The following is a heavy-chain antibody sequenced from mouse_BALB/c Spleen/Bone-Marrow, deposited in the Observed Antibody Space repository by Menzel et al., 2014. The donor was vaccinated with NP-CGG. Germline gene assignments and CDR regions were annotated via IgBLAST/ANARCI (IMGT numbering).Heavy chain of an antibody. V-gene: IGHV5-9-2*01. CDR1: GSTFNNYG. CDR3: ARHAYYDQTEVSFVY. Sequence: DVKLVESGGGLVKSGGSLKLSCAASGSTFNNYGMSWVSQTPEKRLEWVATISGGGSYTFYPDSVKGRFTITRDNAKNDLYLQLSSLRSEDTALYYCARHAYYDQTEVSFVYWGQGTLVTVSA. D-gene: IGHD2-4*01. J-gene: IGHJ3*01. CDR2: ISGGGSYT.